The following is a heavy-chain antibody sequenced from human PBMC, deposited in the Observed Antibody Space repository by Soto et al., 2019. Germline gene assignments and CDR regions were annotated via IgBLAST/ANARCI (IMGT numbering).Heavy chain of an antibody. D-gene: IGHD4-17*01. CDR2: ISAGNGNP. V-gene: IGHV1-3*01. CDR3: ASGVDYGEFDY. J-gene: IGHJ4*02. CDR1: GYTLTSHA. Sequence: ASVKVSCKASGYTLTSHAIHWVRQAPGQRLEWMGWISAGNGNPKYSQKFQGRVTITRDTSASTAYMELSSLRSEDSAVYYCASGVDYGEFDYWGQGTLVTVSS.